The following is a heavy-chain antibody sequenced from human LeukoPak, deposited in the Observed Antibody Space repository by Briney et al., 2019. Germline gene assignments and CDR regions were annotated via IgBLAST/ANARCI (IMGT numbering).Heavy chain of an antibody. Sequence: SETLSLTCAVFGGSFSDYSCTWIRQTPGKGLEWIGEINHRGGTNYNPSLKSRLTISVDTSKNQFSLNLTSVTAADTAVYYCASGVGEFFPDAFNIWGQGTMVGVFS. CDR3: ASGVGEFFPDAFNI. V-gene: IGHV4-34*01. J-gene: IGHJ3*02. CDR1: GGSFSDYS. CDR2: INHRGGT. D-gene: IGHD3-10*01.